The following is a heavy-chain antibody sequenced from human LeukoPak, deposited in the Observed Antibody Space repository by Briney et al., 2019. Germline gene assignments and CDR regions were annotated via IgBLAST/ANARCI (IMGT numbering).Heavy chain of an antibody. V-gene: IGHV1-69*04. CDR1: GGTFSSYA. CDR3: AREPSTEVHSRYCSGGSCYHSPDFDY. Sequence: ASVKVSCKASGGTFSSYAISWVRQAPGQGLEWMGRIIPILGIANYAQKFQGRVTITADKSTSTAYMELSSLRSEDTAVYYRAREPSTEVHSRYCSGGSCYHSPDFDYWGQGTLVTVSS. J-gene: IGHJ4*02. D-gene: IGHD2-15*01. CDR2: IIPILGIA.